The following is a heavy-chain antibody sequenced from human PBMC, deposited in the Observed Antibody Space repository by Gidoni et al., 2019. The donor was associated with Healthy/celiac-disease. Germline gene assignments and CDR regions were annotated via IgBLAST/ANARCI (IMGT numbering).Heavy chain of an antibody. Sequence: QVQLQESGPGLVKPSETLSLTCTVSGGSVSRGSYYWSWIRQPPGKGLEWIGYIYYSGSTNYNPSLKSRVTISVDTSKNQFSLKLSSVTAADTAVYYCARVYDSSGYYYGLFDYWGQGTLVTVSS. CDR2: IYYSGST. V-gene: IGHV4-61*01. CDR3: ARVYDSSGYYYGLFDY. D-gene: IGHD3-22*01. CDR1: GGSVSRGSYY. J-gene: IGHJ4*02.